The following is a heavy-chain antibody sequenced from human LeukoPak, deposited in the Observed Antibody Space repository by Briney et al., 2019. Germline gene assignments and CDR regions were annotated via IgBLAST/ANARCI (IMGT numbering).Heavy chain of an antibody. D-gene: IGHD1-1*01. J-gene: IGHJ4*01. CDR2: IYDSGRT. CDR3: ARHMGLGYTYFYPYFDH. Sequence: PSETQSLTCTVSGGPISTTNYYWGWIRQPPGKGLEWIGSIYDSGRTYYNPSLKSRVTISVDTSENQFSLRLTSVTAADTAVYYCARHMGLGYTYFYPYFDHWGQGTLVTVSS. V-gene: IGHV4-39*01. CDR1: GGPISTTNYY.